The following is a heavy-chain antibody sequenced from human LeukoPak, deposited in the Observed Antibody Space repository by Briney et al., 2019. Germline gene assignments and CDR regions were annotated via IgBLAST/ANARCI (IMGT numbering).Heavy chain of an antibody. D-gene: IGHD1-26*01. CDR2: INPNSGDT. V-gene: IGHV1-2*02. CDR3: ARDRSGSYDNWLDP. CDR1: GYTFTGYY. Sequence: ASVKVSCKASGYTFTGYYMHWVRQAPGQGLEWMGWINPNSGDTNYAQKFRGRVTMTRDTSISTAYMEVSRLRSDDTAVYYCARDRSGSYDNWLDPWGQGTLVIVSS. J-gene: IGHJ5*02.